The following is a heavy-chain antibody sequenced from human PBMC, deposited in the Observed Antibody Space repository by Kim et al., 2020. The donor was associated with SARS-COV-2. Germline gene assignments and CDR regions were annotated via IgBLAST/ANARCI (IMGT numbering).Heavy chain of an antibody. CDR2: ISVSGDNT. Sequence: GGSLRLSCAASGFTFSSYAMSWVRQAPGKGLEWVSTISVSGDNTYYADSVKGRFTISRDNSKNMLYLPMNSLRAEDTAIYYCAKGPGGSYYYYDSVMDVWGQGTTVTVSS. CDR3: AKGPGGSYYYYDSVMDV. J-gene: IGHJ6*02. CDR1: GFTFSSYA. V-gene: IGHV3-23*01. D-gene: IGHD3-16*01.